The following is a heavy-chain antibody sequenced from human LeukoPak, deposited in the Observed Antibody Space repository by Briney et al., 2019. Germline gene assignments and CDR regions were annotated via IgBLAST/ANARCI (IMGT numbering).Heavy chain of an antibody. CDR1: GYTFTSYG. D-gene: IGHD3-22*01. V-gene: IGHV1-18*01. CDR2: ISAYNGNT. CDR3: ARVYYYDSSGFLADY. Sequence: GASVKVSCKASGYTFTSYGISWVRQAPGQGLEWMGWISAYNGNTNYAQKLQGRVTMTTDTSTSTAYMELRSLRSDDTAVYYCARVYYYDSSGFLADYWGQGTLVTVSS. J-gene: IGHJ4*02.